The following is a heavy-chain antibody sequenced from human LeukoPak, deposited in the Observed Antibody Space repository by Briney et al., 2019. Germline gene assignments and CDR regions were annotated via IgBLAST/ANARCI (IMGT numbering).Heavy chain of an antibody. D-gene: IGHD6-19*01. V-gene: IGHV3-64D*06. Sequence: GRSLRLSCAASGFTFSSYVMHWVRQAPGKGLEYVSAIGNNGGSTYYADSVKGRFIISRDNSRNTLYLQMSSLRVEDTAVYYCVKPGRLSSGPDYWGQGTLVTVSS. CDR3: VKPGRLSSGPDY. CDR1: GFTFSSYV. J-gene: IGHJ4*02. CDR2: IGNNGGST.